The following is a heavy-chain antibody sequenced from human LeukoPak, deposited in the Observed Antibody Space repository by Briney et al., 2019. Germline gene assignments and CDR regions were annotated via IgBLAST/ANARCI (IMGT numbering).Heavy chain of an antibody. J-gene: IGHJ4*02. D-gene: IGHD1-1*01. CDR3: ARVAAATTNPRFDF. CDR2: IGYTGDT. Sequence: PSQTLSLTCTISGDSISSGAYYWSWVRQLPEKGLDWIGYIGYTGDTYYNPSLRSRTTISKDTSKTQFSLTLDSLTAADTAVYYCARVAAATTNPRFDFWGQGTLVTVSS. V-gene: IGHV4-31*03. CDR1: GDSISSGAYY.